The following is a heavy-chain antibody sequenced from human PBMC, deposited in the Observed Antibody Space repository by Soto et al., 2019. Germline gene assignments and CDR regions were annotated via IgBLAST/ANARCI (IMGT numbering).Heavy chain of an antibody. CDR3: AREGKFAPTGKQLMDV. Sequence: ASVXVSFRASCYAVSYNGFICCLQAPGQGLEWMGWISTYTGKTKYAQKFQDRVTLTTDTSTSTAYTDLRSLRPDDTAVYYCAREGKFAPTGKQLMDVWGQGTTV. J-gene: IGHJ6*01. CDR2: ISTYTGKT. V-gene: IGHV1-18*04. CDR1: CYAVSYNG. D-gene: IGHD1-1*01.